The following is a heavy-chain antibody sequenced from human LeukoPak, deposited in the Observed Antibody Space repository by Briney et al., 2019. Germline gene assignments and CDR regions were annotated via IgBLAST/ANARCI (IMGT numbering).Heavy chain of an antibody. CDR1: GASISSYY. V-gene: IGHV4-59*08. CDR3: ARHSWSDPFDY. CDR2: ISNSGST. D-gene: IGHD1-1*01. J-gene: IGHJ4*02. Sequence: SEALSLTCSVSGASISSYYWSWMRQPPGKGLEWIGYISNSGSTNYNPSLKSRVTISVDTSKNQFSLNLNSMTAADTAVYFCARHSWSDPFDYWGQGTLVTVSS.